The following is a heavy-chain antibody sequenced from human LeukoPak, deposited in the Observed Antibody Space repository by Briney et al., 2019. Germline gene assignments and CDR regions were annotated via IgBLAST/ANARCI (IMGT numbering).Heavy chain of an antibody. CDR2: FYYGAST. J-gene: IGHJ4*02. CDR3: VRGGITGTNFDY. CDR1: GDSMSSARYF. V-gene: IGHV4-39*02. D-gene: IGHD1-7*01. Sequence: SETLSLTCTVSGDSMSSARYFWGWVRQPPGKGLEFIGSFYYGASTYYSSSLKSRVTISTDTSDNHFFLQSRSVTAADTGVYFCVRGGITGTNFDYWGQGTLVSVSS.